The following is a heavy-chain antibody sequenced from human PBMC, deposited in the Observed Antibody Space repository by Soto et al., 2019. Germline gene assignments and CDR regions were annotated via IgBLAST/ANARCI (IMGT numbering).Heavy chain of an antibody. CDR1: GFTFSSYA. Sequence: EVQLLESGGGLVQPGGSLRLSCAASGFTFSSYAMSWVRQAPGKGLEWVSAISGSGGSTYYADSVKGRFTISRDNSKNTLYLQMNSLRAEDTAVYYCAKGYYYASSGYYYAGGLFDYWGQGTLVTVSS. D-gene: IGHD3-22*01. J-gene: IGHJ4*02. V-gene: IGHV3-23*01. CDR3: AKGYYYASSGYYYAGGLFDY. CDR2: ISGSGGST.